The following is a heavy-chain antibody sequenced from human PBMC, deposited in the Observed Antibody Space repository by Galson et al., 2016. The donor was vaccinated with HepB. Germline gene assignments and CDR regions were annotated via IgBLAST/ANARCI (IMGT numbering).Heavy chain of an antibody. CDR2: ISGSGGST. V-gene: IGHV3-23*01. D-gene: IGHD5-12*01. Sequence: SLRLSCAASGFTFSSCAMTWVRQAPGKGLEWVSAISGSGGSTYYADSVKGRFTISRDNSKNTLYLQMNSLRAEDTAVYYCARVLRRGYSNYDANWGQGTLVTVSS. CDR1: GFTFSSCA. CDR3: ARVLRRGYSNYDAN. J-gene: IGHJ4*02.